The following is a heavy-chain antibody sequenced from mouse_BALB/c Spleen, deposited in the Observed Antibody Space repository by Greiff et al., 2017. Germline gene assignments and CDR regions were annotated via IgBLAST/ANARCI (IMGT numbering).Heavy chain of an antibody. J-gene: IGHJ4*01. D-gene: IGHD2-14*01. CDR2: IHPNSGNT. CDR3: ASWGRYDVGAMDY. V-gene: IGHV1S130*01. CDR1: GYTFTSSW. Sequence: QVQLQQSGSVLVRPGASVKLSCKASGYTFTSSWMHWAKQRPGQGLEWIGEIHPNSGNTNYNEKFKGKATLTVDTSSSTAYVDLSSLTSEDSAVYYCASWGRYDVGAMDYWGQGTSVTVSS.